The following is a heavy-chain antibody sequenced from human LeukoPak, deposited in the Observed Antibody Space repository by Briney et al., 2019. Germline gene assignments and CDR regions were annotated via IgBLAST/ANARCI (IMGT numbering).Heavy chain of an antibody. CDR1: GYTFTSYG. CDR3: ERGFGELFPVATDY. J-gene: IGHJ4*02. CDR2: ISAYNGNT. Sequence: VASVKVACKASGYTFTSYGISWVRHAHEQGLEWMGWISAYNGNTNYAQKLQGRVTMTTDTSTSTAYMELRSLRSDDTAVYYCERGFGELFPVATDYWGQGTLVTVSS. D-gene: IGHD3-10*01. V-gene: IGHV1-18*01.